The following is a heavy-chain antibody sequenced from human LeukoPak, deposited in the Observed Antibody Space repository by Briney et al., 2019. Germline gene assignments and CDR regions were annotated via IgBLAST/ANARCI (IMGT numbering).Heavy chain of an antibody. CDR2: ISGSGGST. CDR1: GFTFNSDA. D-gene: IGHD3-3*01. Sequence: GGSLRLSCTASGFTFNSDAMNWVRQAPGKGLEWVATISGSGGSTYYTDSVKGRFTISRDNFKNMVFLQMNSLKAEDTAIYYCAKEFYDFWSGFDYWGQGTLVTVSS. V-gene: IGHV3-23*01. CDR3: AKEFYDFWSGFDY. J-gene: IGHJ4*02.